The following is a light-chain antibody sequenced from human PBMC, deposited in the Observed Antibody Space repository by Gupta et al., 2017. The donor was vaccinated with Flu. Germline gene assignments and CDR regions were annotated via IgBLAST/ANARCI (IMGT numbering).Light chain of an antibody. J-gene: IGLJ1*01. CDR1: SGHSDYA. CDR3: ETWDNNSYV. Sequence: VRLTCTLSSGHSDYAIVWHQQQPEKAPRSLMLLDGSGAYNRGSGVPDRFSGSSSGAALPLTISNVQSEDDCYYYCETWDNNSYVFGVGTRVTVL. CDR2: LDGSGAY. V-gene: IGLV4-60*03.